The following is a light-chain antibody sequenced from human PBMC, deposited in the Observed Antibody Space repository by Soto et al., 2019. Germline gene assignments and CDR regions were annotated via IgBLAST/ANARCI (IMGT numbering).Light chain of an antibody. Sequence: QSVLTQPPSASGTPGQRVTISCSGSSSNIGSNTVTWYQQLPGTAPKLLIYSNNKRPSGVSDRFSGSKSGTSASLAISGLQSEDEADYYCAAWDDSLNGVVFGGGTKLTVL. CDR2: SNN. J-gene: IGLJ2*01. CDR3: AAWDDSLNGVV. V-gene: IGLV1-44*01. CDR1: SSNIGSNT.